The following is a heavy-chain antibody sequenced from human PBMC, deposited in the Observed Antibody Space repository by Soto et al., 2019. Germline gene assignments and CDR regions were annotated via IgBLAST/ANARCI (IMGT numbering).Heavy chain of an antibody. J-gene: IGHJ4*02. Sequence: PSETLSLTCTVSGGSVSSGSYYWSWIRQPPGKGLEWIGYIYYSGSTNYNPSLKSRVTISVDTSKNQFSLKLSSVTAADTAVYYCARAVYDSSGYYYGSDYWGQGTLVTVSS. D-gene: IGHD3-22*01. V-gene: IGHV4-61*01. CDR1: GGSVSSGSYY. CDR2: IYYSGST. CDR3: ARAVYDSSGYYYGSDY.